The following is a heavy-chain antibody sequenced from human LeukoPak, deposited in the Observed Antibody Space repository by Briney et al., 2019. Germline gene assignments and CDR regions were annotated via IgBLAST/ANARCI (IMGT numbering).Heavy chain of an antibody. D-gene: IGHD3-22*01. CDR1: GFTFSNYA. CDR2: ISAGGRST. Sequence: GGSLRLSCAASGFTFSNYAMSWVRQAPGKGLEWVSAISAGGRSTYYTDSVKGRFTISRDNSNNTLSLQMSSLRADDTAVYYCAKRGFYDNKGPNFDFWGQGSLVTVSS. J-gene: IGHJ4*02. CDR3: AKRGFYDNKGPNFDF. V-gene: IGHV3-23*01.